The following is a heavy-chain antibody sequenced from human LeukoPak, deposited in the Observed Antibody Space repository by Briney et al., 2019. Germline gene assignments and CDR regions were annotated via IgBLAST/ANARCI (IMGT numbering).Heavy chain of an antibody. V-gene: IGHV3-53*01. CDR2: IYSAGST. Sequence: GGSLRLSCVASGFTVSSNYMSWVRQAPGKGLEWVSVIYSAGSTYYADSVKGRFSISRDNSKNTLYLQMNSLRAEDTAVYYCARVWYSSSWSPAGYYMDVWGKGTTVTVSS. CDR1: GFTVSSNY. D-gene: IGHD6-13*01. CDR3: ARVWYSSSWSPAGYYMDV. J-gene: IGHJ6*03.